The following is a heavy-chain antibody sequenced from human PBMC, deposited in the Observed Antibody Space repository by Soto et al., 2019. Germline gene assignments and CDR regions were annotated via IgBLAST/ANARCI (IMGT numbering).Heavy chain of an antibody. J-gene: IGHJ4*02. CDR1: GYSISSGYY. D-gene: IGHD1-26*01. V-gene: IGHV4-38-2*01. CDR3: ARHGVGARYYFDY. Sequence: PSETLSLTCAVSGYSISSGYYWGWIRQPPGKGLEWIGSIYYSGSTYYNPSLKSRGTISVDTSKNQFSLKLSSVTAADTAVYYCARHGVGARYYFDYWGQGTLVTVSS. CDR2: IYYSGST.